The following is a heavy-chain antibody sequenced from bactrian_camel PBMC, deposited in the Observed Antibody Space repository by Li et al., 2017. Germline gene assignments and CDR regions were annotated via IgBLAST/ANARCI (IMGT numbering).Heavy chain of an antibody. CDR3: AAGRYPRLKDQSQYSY. Sequence: VQLVESGGGLVQPGGSLRLSCAASGFTFSNYVMNWVRQAPGKGLEWVSTIAKDGDSTYYADSVKGRFTMSRDNAKNTVYLEMNSLKPEDTAMYYCAAGRYPRLKDQSQYSYWGRGTQVTVS. J-gene: IGHJ4*01. CDR1: GFTFSNYV. CDR2: IAKDGDST. D-gene: IGHD2*01. V-gene: IGHV3S40*01.